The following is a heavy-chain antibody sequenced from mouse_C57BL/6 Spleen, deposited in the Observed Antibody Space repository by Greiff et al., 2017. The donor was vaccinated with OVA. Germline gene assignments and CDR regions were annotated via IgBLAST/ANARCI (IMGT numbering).Heavy chain of an antibody. V-gene: IGHV1-62-2*01. Sequence: VQRVESGAELVKPGASVKLSCKASGYTFTEYTIHWVKQRSGQGLEWIGWFYPGSGSIKYNEKFKDKATLTADKSSSTVYMELSRLTSEDSAVYFCARHETGTGGFAYWGQGTLVTVSA. D-gene: IGHD4-1*01. CDR3: ARHETGTGGFAY. CDR2: FYPGSGSI. CDR1: GYTFTEYT. J-gene: IGHJ3*01.